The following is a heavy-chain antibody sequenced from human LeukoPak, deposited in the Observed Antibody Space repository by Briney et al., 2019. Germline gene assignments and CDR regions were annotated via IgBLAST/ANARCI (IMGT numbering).Heavy chain of an antibody. J-gene: IGHJ5*02. CDR2: ISYDGSNE. Sequence: GGSLRLSRAASGFTFSSYGMHWVRQAPGKGLEWVAVISYDGSNEYYADSVKGRFTISRDNSKNTLYLQMNSLRAEDTAVYYCAKDREESYGSGGYETYWFDHWGQGTLVTVPS. V-gene: IGHV3-30*18. D-gene: IGHD3-10*01. CDR3: AKDREESYGSGGYETYWFDH. CDR1: GFTFSSYG.